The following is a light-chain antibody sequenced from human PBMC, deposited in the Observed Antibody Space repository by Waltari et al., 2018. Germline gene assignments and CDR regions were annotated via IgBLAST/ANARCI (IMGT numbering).Light chain of an antibody. J-gene: IGLJ2*01. CDR3: SSYAGRTTYVI. CDR1: SSDVGSFNL. V-gene: IGLV2-23*01. CDR2: EGS. Sequence: QSALTQPASVSGSPGQSITISCTGTSSDVGSFNLVSWYQQHPDKAPKLMIYEGSKRPSGVSNRFSGSKSGNTASLTISGLQPEDEADYYCSSYAGRTTYVIFGGGTKLTV.